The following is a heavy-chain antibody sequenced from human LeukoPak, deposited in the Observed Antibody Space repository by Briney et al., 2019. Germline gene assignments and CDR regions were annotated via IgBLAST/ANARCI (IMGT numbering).Heavy chain of an antibody. CDR1: GFTFNNYA. CDR2: ISGSGGST. D-gene: IGHD4-17*01. J-gene: IGHJ4*02. V-gene: IGHV3-23*01. Sequence: PGGSLRLSCAASGFTFNNYAMNWVRQAPGKGLEWVSAISGSGGSTYYADSVKGRFTISRDNSKNTLYLQMNSLRAEDTAVYYCAKDRVPYGATRIDYWGQGTLVTVSS. CDR3: AKDRVPYGATRIDY.